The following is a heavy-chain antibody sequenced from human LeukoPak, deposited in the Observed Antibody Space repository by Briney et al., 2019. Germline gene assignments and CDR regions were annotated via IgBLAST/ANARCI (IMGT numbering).Heavy chain of an antibody. D-gene: IGHD5-18*01. CDR1: GFTFSSYA. CDR2: ISGSGGST. J-gene: IGHJ4*02. CDR3: AKDPTVYQIQYFDY. V-gene: IGHV3-23*01. Sequence: AGGSLRPSCAASGFTFSSYAMGWVRQAPGKGLEWVSAISGSGGSTYYADSVKGRFTISRDNSKNTLYLQMNSLRAEDTAVYYCAKDPTVYQIQYFDYWGQGTLVTVSS.